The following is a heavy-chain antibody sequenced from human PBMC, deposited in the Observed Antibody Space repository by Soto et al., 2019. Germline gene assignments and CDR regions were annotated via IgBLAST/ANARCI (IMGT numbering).Heavy chain of an antibody. CDR2: ISATGGST. CDR3: AKGGAYCGGDCTRAY. V-gene: IGHV3-23*01. D-gene: IGHD2-21*02. J-gene: IGHJ4*02. CDR1: GFTFTSFA. Sequence: EVQLLESGGGLVQPGGSLRLSCAASGFTFTSFAMAWVRQAPGKGLEWVSGISATGGSTHYADSVKGRFTISRDNSRNTVYLQMNSLRAEDKAVYYCAKGGAYCGGDCTRAYWGQGTLVTVSS.